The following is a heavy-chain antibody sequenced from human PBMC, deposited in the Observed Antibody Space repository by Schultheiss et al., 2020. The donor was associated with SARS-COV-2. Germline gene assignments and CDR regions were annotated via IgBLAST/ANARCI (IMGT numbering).Heavy chain of an antibody. V-gene: IGHV4-59*10. CDR3: AREMGSRINWFDP. Sequence: SQTLSLTCAVYGGSFSGYYWSWIRQPPGKGLEWIGRIYTSGSTNYNPSLKSRVTMSVDTSKNQFSLKLSSVTAADTAVYYCAREMGSRINWFDPWGQGTLVTVSS. J-gene: IGHJ5*02. CDR2: IYTSGST. CDR1: GGSFSGYY. D-gene: IGHD2-15*01.